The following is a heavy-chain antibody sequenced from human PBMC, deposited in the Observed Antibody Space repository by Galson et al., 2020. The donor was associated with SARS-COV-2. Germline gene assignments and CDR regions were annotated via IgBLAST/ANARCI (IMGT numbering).Heavy chain of an antibody. V-gene: IGHV5-51*01. CDR1: GYGFSDYW. CDR3: ARHINFYFYMDV. J-gene: IGHJ6*03. D-gene: IGHD3-10*01. CDR2: IQPSDSET. Sequence: KIGESLKISCTGSGYGFSDYWIGWVRQKPGKGLEWMGIIQPSDSETIYSPSFQGQVTISADTSTRTAFLQWSSLKASDTAMYYCARHINFYFYMDVWGKGTTVTVSS.